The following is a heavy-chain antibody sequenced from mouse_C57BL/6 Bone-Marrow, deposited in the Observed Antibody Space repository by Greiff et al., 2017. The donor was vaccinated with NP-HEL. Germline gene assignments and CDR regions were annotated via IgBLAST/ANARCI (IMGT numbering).Heavy chain of an antibody. CDR2: INPNYGTT. CDR3: ARRVCGSRRYFDV. V-gene: IGHV1-39*01. D-gene: IGHD1-1*01. J-gene: IGHJ1*03. CDR1: GYSFTDYT. Sequence: VQLKESGPELVKPGASVKISCKASGYSFTDYTMNWVNQSNGKSLEWIGVINPNYGTTSYNQKFKGKDTLTVDQSSSTAYMQLNSLTSKGAAVYICARRVCGSRRYFDVWGTGTTVTVSS.